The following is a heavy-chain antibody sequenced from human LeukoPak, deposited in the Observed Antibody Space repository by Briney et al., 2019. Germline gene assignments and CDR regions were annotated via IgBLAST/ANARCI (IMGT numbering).Heavy chain of an antibody. CDR3: AKSGLNRFDY. J-gene: IGHJ4*02. CDR1: GFTFSSYS. D-gene: IGHD2-15*01. V-gene: IGHV3-23*01. Sequence: PGGTLRLSCEAAGFTFSSYSMSWVRQAPGKGLEWVSNISGSGSGGRTYYADSVKGRFTISRDNSKSTLYLQMNSLRAEDTAVYYCAKSGLNRFDYWGQGTLVTVSS. CDR2: ISGSGSGGRT.